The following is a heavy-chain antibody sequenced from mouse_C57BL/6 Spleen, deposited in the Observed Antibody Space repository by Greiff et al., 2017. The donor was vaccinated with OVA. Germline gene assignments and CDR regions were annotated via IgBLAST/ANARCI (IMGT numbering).Heavy chain of an antibody. CDR2: INPGSGGT. V-gene: IGHV1-54*01. J-gene: IGHJ3*01. CDR1: GYAFTNYL. Sequence: VQLQQSGAELVRPGTSVKVSCKASGYAFTNYLIEWVKQRPGQGLEWIGVINPGSGGTNYNEKFKGKATLTADKSSSTAYMQLSSLTSEDSAVYFCAREKDYYGSSWFAYWGQGTLVTVSA. CDR3: AREKDYYGSSWFAY. D-gene: IGHD1-1*01.